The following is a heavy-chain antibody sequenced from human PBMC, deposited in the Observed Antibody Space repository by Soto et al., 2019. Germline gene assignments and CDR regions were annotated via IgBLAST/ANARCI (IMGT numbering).Heavy chain of an antibody. CDR3: ASDRPYSSSYRGADDY. Sequence: QVQLVESGGGVVQPGRSLRLSCAASGFTFSSYGMHWVRQAPGKGLEWVAVIWYDGSNKYYADSVKGRFTISRDNSKNTLYLQMNSLRAEDTAVYYCASDRPYSSSYRGADDYWGQGTLVTVSS. D-gene: IGHD6-13*01. V-gene: IGHV3-33*01. CDR2: IWYDGSNK. J-gene: IGHJ4*02. CDR1: GFTFSSYG.